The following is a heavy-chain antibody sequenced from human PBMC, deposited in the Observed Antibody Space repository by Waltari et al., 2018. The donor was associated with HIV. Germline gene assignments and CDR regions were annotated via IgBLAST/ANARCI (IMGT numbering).Heavy chain of an antibody. CDR2: IIPIFGSP. D-gene: IGHD5-18*01. V-gene: IGHV1-69*01. CDR3: ASASRDTAMGAFDI. J-gene: IGHJ3*02. Sequence: QVQPVQSGAEVKKPGSSVKVSCKASGGTFSNYALNWVRQAPGQGLEWMGGIIPIFGSPNYAQKFQGRVTITADESTSTVYMKLSSLRSEDTAVYYCASASRDTAMGAFDIWGQGTMVTVSS. CDR1: GGTFSNYA.